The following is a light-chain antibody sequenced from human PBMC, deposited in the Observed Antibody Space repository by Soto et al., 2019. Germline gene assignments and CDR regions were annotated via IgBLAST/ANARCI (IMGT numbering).Light chain of an antibody. CDR3: QQRSEWPLT. V-gene: IGKV3-11*01. Sequence: EIVLTQSPATLSLSPGERATLSCRARPSLSSYLAWYQQKRGQAPRLPTYDASKKTTGIPARFSSSGSGTDFTLSISSLEPEDFAVYYCQQRSEWPLTFGGGTKVETK. CDR1: PSLSSY. CDR2: DAS. J-gene: IGKJ4*01.